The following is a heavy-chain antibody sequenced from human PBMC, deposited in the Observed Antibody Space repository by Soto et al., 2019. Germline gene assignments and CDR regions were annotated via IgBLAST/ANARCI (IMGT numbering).Heavy chain of an antibody. CDR1: GGSISSSSYY. Sequence: SETLSLTCTVSGGSISSSSYYWGWIRQPPGKGLEWIGSIYYSGSTYYNPSLKSRVTISVDTSKNQFSLKLSSATAADTAVYYCASFYDFWSGYHPEYYYYGMDVWGQGTTVTVSS. CDR3: ASFYDFWSGYHPEYYYYGMDV. J-gene: IGHJ6*02. V-gene: IGHV4-39*01. CDR2: IYYSGST. D-gene: IGHD3-3*01.